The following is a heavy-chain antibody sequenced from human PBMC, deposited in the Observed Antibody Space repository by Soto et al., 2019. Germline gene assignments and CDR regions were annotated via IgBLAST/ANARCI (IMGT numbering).Heavy chain of an antibody. CDR3: ARVRTVTTFDWYFDL. J-gene: IGHJ2*01. Sequence: DLEWIGYIYHSGSTYYNPSLKSRVTISVDRSKNQFSLKLSSVTAADTAVYYCARVRTVTTFDWYFDLWGRGTLVTVSS. CDR2: IYHSGST. D-gene: IGHD4-17*01. V-gene: IGHV4-30-2*01.